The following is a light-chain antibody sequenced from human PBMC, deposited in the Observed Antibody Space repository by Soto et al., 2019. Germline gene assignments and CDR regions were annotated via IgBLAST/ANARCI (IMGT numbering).Light chain of an antibody. CDR3: CSFVGGFTFV. Sequence: LTQPRSVSGSPGQSVTISCAGSSSDIGAYDYVSWFQQHPGKAPKLMIYDVNKRPSGVPARFSASKSGNTASLTISGLQADDEADYYCCSFVGGFTFVFGTGTKVTVL. V-gene: IGLV2-11*01. J-gene: IGLJ1*01. CDR2: DVN. CDR1: SSDIGAYDY.